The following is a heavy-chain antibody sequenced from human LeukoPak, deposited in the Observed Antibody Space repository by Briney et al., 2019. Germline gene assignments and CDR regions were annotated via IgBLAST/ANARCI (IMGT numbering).Heavy chain of an antibody. CDR2: IYTSGST. J-gene: IGHJ6*02. CDR3: ARDARGYYYYGMDV. D-gene: IGHD3-10*01. Sequence: PSQTLPLTCTASGGPISSGSYYWTWIPQPAGKGLEWIGRIYTSGSTNYTPSLKSRVTISVDTSKNQFSLKLSSVTAAGTAVYYCARDARGYYYYGMDVWGQGTTVTVSS. V-gene: IGHV4-61*02. CDR1: GGPISSGSYY.